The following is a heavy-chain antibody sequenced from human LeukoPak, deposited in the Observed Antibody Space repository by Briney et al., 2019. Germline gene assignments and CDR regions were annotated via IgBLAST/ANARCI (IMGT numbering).Heavy chain of an antibody. Sequence: SETLSLTCTVSGGSISSYYWNWMRQPPGKGLEWIGYIHYSGSTNYNPSLKSRVIISVDTSKNQFSLKLSSVTAADTAVYYCARGKTYYDISKDAFDIWGQGTMVTVSS. CDR3: ARGKTYYDISKDAFDI. V-gene: IGHV4-59*01. CDR1: GGSISSYY. J-gene: IGHJ3*02. D-gene: IGHD3-22*01. CDR2: IHYSGST.